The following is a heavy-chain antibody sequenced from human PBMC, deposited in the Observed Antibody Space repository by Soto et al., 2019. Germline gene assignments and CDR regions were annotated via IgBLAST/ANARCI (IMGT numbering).Heavy chain of an antibody. D-gene: IGHD1-26*01. Sequence: EGQLLESGGGLVQPGGSLRLSCAASGFTFSSCAMRWVRQAPVKGLEWVSAISGSGDSTYYADSVKGRFTISRDNSKNTLYLQMNSLRAEDTAIYYCARRGSGSYYDYWGQGTLVTVSS. CDR3: ARRGSGSYYDY. V-gene: IGHV3-23*01. CDR1: GFTFSSCA. CDR2: ISGSGDST. J-gene: IGHJ4*02.